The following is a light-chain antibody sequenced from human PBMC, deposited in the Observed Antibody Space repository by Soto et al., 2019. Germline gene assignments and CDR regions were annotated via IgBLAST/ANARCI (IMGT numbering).Light chain of an antibody. CDR2: LGF. V-gene: IGKV2-28*01. J-gene: IGKJ2*01. CDR1: QRLLHSNGNNF. Sequence: EIVMTQSPPSLTVTPGEPASISCRSSQRLLHSNGNNFLDWYLQKPGQSPQLLIYLGFNRASGGPDRVSGRGAGTDFTLKISRVEAEDVGVYYCMQALQTPYTFGQGTKLEIK. CDR3: MQALQTPYT.